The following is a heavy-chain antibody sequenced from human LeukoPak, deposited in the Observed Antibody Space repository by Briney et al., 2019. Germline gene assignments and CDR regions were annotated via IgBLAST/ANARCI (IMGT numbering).Heavy chain of an antibody. V-gene: IGHV3-30*02. Sequence: PGGSLRLSCATSGFTFSNYGMHWVRQAPGKGLEWVAFLRYDGNNNYADSVKGRFTISRDNSKNTLYLQMNSLRVEDTAVYYCAKGRGQGFDYWGQGTLVTVSS. J-gene: IGHJ4*02. CDR3: AKGRGQGFDY. D-gene: IGHD3-10*01. CDR2: LRYDGNN. CDR1: GFTFSNYG.